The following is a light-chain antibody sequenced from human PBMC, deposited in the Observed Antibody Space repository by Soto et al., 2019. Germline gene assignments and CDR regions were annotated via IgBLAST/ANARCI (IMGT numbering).Light chain of an antibody. CDR1: PSLTNRY. CDR3: QQYDPAPLT. V-gene: IGKV3-20*01. CDR2: GAS. Sequence: EVVLTQSPGTLSLSPGERATLSCRATPSLTNRYLAWYQQKPGQAPRLLIYGASSRATGIPDRFSGDGSGTDFTLTISSLEPEDFAVYYCQQYDPAPLTFGGGTKVEIK. J-gene: IGKJ4*01.